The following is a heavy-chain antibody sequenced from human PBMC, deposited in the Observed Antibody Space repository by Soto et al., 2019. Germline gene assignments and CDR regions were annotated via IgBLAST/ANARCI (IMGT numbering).Heavy chain of an antibody. V-gene: IGHV3-74*01. CDR2: IDNAGSSV. Sequence: PGGSLRLSCAASGFTFSSYWMHWVRQAPGKGLVWVSRIDNAGSSVRNADSVKGRFTISRDNAKNTLYLQMNSLRAEYTAVYYCTRVGGSVSGMDVWGQGTTVTV. D-gene: IGHD1-26*01. J-gene: IGHJ6*02. CDR1: GFTFSSYW. CDR3: TRVGGSVSGMDV.